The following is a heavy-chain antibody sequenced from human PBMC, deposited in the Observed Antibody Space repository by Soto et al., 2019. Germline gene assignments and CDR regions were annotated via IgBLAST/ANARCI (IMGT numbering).Heavy chain of an antibody. J-gene: IGHJ4*03. Sequence: GGSLRLSCAASGFIFRNYVMSWVRQAPGKGLEWISVIGDSGVTTYYADSVKGRFTISRDNSQNTLYLQMNSLRAEDTAVYYCAITPTVTADCVWGHGTLVTVSS. CDR1: GFIFRNYV. CDR3: AITPTVTADCV. CDR2: IGDSGVTT. D-gene: IGHD2-21*02. V-gene: IGHV3-23*01.